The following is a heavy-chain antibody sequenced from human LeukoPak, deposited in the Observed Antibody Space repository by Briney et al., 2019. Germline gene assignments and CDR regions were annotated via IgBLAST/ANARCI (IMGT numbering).Heavy chain of an antibody. CDR2: IYWDVDK. D-gene: IGHD4-17*01. J-gene: IGHJ4*02. V-gene: IGHV2-5*02. CDR3: AHRHYGDYVVDY. CDR1: GFSLSTSGVG. Sequence: SGPTLVKPTQTLTLTCTFSGFSLSTSGVGVGWIRQPPGKALEWLALIYWDVDKRYSPSLKSRLTITKDTSKNQVVLTMTNMDPVDTATYYCAHRHYGDYVVDYWGQGTLVTVSS.